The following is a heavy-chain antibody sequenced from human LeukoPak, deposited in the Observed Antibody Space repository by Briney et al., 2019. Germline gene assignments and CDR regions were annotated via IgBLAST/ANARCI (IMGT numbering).Heavy chain of an antibody. CDR2: FSGSGGAT. D-gene: IGHD2-8*01. CDR1: GFTFSSYA. J-gene: IGHJ6*03. CDR3: ANGNRCTSPNCLGYYYFYMDV. V-gene: IGHV3-23*01. Sequence: AGGSLRLSCAASGFTFSSYAMNWVRQAPGRGLEWVSGFSGSGGATYYADSVKGRFTISRDNSKNTLYLQMNSLRAEDTAVYYCANGNRCTSPNCLGYYYFYMDVWGKGTTVTVSS.